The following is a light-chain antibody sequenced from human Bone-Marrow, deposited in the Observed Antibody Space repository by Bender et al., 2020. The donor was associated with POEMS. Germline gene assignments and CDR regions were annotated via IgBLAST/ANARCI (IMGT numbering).Light chain of an antibody. CDR3: ASYAGNNNLV. J-gene: IGLJ2*01. CDR1: SGDVGAYGY. V-gene: IGLV2-14*03. Sequence: QSALTQPASVSGSPGQSITVSCTGTSGDVGAYGYVSWYQQHPGKVPRLIIYGVADRPSGLSFRFTGSKSGNTASLTISGLQAEDEADYYCASYAGNNNLVFGGGTKLTVL. CDR2: GVA.